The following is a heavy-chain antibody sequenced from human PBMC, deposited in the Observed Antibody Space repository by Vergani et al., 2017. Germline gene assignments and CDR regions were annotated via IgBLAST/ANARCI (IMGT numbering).Heavy chain of an antibody. D-gene: IGHD4-11*01. J-gene: IGHJ6*03. CDR1: GGSFTSYH. V-gene: IGHV4-34*01. CDR3: ARVNTETNGHLYYYYYMDV. Sequence: QVQLQQWGGGLLKPSETLSLTCVLNGGSFTSYHWTWIRQSPGEGLEWVGDIDHTGRPDYNPSLKSRLTMSVDKSRNQFSLTRNSVTATDTAIYFCARVNTETNGHLYYYYYMDVWVQGTAVTVS. CDR2: IDHTGRP.